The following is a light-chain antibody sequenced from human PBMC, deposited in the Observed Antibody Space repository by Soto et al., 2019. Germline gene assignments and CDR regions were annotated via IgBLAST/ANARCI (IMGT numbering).Light chain of an antibody. J-gene: IGLJ3*02. CDR2: LEGSGSY. CDR3: ETWDSHTQGV. CDR1: SGHSSYI. Sequence: QSVLTQSSSASASLGSSVKLTCTLSSGHSSYIIAWHQQQPGKAPRYLMKLEGSGSYNKGSGVPDRFSGSSSGADRYLTISNLQSEDEADYYCETWDSHTQGVFGGGTQLTVL. V-gene: IGLV4-60*03.